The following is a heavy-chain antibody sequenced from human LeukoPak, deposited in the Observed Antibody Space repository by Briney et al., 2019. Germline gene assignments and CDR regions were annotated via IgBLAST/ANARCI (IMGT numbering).Heavy chain of an antibody. J-gene: IGHJ4*02. CDR1: GFTFSSYA. V-gene: IGHV3-23*01. Sequence: PGGSLRLSCAASGFTFSSYAMSWVRQAPGKGLEWVSSIGGSGDNTFYADSVKDRFTISRDNSKNTLFLQMNSLRAEDTAVYYCAREGDSSGWFDYWGQGTLVTVSS. CDR2: IGGSGDNT. D-gene: IGHD3-22*01. CDR3: AREGDSSGWFDY.